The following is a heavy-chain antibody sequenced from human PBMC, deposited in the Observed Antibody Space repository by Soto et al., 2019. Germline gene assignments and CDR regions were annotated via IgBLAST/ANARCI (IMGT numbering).Heavy chain of an antibody. CDR1: GFTFDDYA. V-gene: IGHV3-9*01. Sequence: PGGSLRLSCAASGFTFDDYAMHWVRQAPGKGMEWVSGISWNSGSIGYADSVKGRFTISRDNAKNSLYLQMNSLRAEDTALYYCAKDRGSQWLVVTFDIWGQGTMVTVSS. J-gene: IGHJ3*02. CDR2: ISWNSGSI. D-gene: IGHD6-19*01. CDR3: AKDRGSQWLVVTFDI.